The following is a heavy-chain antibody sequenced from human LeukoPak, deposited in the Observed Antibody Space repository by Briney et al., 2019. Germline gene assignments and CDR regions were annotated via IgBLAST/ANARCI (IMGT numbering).Heavy chain of an antibody. CDR1: GFTFSSYA. CDR3: TKDLSALQWAGDETTVTEGY. Sequence: PGGSLRLSCTASGFTFSSYAMNWVRQAPGKGLDWVSFITNGGTTYFADFVKGRFTISRDNSKSTLFLQMYSLRAEDTAIYYCTKDLSALQWAGDETTVTEGYWGQGTLVTVSS. CDR2: ITNGGTT. J-gene: IGHJ4*02. V-gene: IGHV3-23*01. D-gene: IGHD4-17*01.